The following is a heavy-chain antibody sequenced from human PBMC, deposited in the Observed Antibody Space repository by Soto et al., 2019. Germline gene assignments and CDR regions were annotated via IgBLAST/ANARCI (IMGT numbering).Heavy chain of an antibody. D-gene: IGHD2-2*01. Sequence: QVQLVQAGAEVKKPWASVKVSCKASGYTFTSYAISWVRQAPGQGLEWMGWISAYNGNTNYAQKRQGSVTMTTDTSTSPAYMELRSLRSADTAVYYCARDLMPMDIWGQGTMVPVSS. V-gene: IGHV1-18*01. CDR1: GYTFTSYA. CDR3: ARDLMPMDI. CDR2: ISAYNGNT. J-gene: IGHJ3*02.